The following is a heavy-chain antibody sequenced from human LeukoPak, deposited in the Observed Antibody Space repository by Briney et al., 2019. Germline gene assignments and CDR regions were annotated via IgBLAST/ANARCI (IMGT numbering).Heavy chain of an antibody. CDR3: ARVDTGCFDL. D-gene: IGHD5-18*01. Sequence: PSETLSLTCTVSGGSISSSSYYWGWIRQPPGKGLEWIGNIYYSGSTYYNPSLKSRVTISVDTSKNQFSLKLSSVTAADTAVYYCARVDTGCFDLWGRGTLVTVSS. CDR2: IYYSGST. J-gene: IGHJ2*01. V-gene: IGHV4-39*01. CDR1: GGSISSSSYY.